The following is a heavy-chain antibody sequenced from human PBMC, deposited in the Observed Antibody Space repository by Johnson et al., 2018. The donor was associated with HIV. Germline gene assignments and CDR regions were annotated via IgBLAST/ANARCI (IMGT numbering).Heavy chain of an antibody. Sequence: QVQLVESGGGLIQPGGSVRLSCVASGFIVTNSYMSWVRQAPGTGLEWVSSISADGDSTYYVDSVKGRFTLSRDNAKNSLYLQMNSLRAEDTAVYYCAKGYSSSGYWVTPNDAFDLWGQGTMVTVSS. CDR1: GFIVTNSY. CDR2: ISADGDST. J-gene: IGHJ3*01. D-gene: IGHD3-22*01. V-gene: IGHV3-11*01. CDR3: AKGYSSSGYWVTPNDAFDL.